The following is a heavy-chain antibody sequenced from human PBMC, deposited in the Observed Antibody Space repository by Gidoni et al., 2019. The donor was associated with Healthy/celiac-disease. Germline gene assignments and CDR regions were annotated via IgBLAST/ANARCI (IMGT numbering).Heavy chain of an antibody. Sequence: QVQLVQSGAEVKKPGASVKVSCKASGYTFTGYYMHWVRQAPGQGLEWMGWINPNSGGTNYAQKFQGWVTMTRDTSISTAYMELSRLRSDDTAVYYCARVLDPYYYGSGSYYNTTWGLYGMDVWGQGTTVTVSS. CDR3: ARVLDPYYYGSGSYYNTTWGLYGMDV. CDR2: INPNSGGT. CDR1: GYTFTGYY. J-gene: IGHJ6*02. D-gene: IGHD3-10*01. V-gene: IGHV1-2*04.